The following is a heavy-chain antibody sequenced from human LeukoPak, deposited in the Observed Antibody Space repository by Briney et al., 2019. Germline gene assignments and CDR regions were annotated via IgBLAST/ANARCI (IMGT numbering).Heavy chain of an antibody. CDR2: ISSSGSNT. J-gene: IGHJ5*02. CDR1: GFTFSTYN. Sequence: PGGSLRLSCAASGFTFSTYNMNWVRQAPGKGLEWVSSISSSGSNTYYTDSVKGRFTISRDNSKYTLYLQMNSLRVEDAAVYYCAAGSGSYYKATSWGQGTLVTVSS. D-gene: IGHD3-10*01. V-gene: IGHV3-23*01. CDR3: AAGSGSYYKATS.